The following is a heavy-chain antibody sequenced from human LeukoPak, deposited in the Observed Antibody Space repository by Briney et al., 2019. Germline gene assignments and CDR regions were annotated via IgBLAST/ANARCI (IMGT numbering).Heavy chain of an antibody. CDR3: AREISSWYRTEGRFDP. Sequence: GSLRLSCAASGFTFSSYSMNWVRQAPGRGLEWVANIKQDGSEKYYVDSVKGRFTISRDNAKNSLYLQMHSLRAEDTAVYYCAREISSWYRTEGRFDPWGQGTLVTVSS. J-gene: IGHJ5*02. V-gene: IGHV3-7*01. D-gene: IGHD6-13*01. CDR1: GFTFSSYS. CDR2: IKQDGSEK.